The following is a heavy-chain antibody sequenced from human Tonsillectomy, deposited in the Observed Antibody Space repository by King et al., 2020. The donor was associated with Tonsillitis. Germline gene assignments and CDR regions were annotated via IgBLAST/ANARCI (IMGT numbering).Heavy chain of an antibody. V-gene: IGHV3-23*04. Sequence: VQLVESGGGLVQPGGPLRLSCAASGFTFRSYALSWVRQSPGKGLQWVSAISGSGYKTYYIDSVKGRFTISRDNSKNTVSLLMNSLRAEDTGVYYCVREMLTGSCADYWGQGTLVTVSS. J-gene: IGHJ4*02. D-gene: IGHD2-15*01. CDR2: ISGSGYKT. CDR1: GFTFRSYA. CDR3: VREMLTGSCADY.